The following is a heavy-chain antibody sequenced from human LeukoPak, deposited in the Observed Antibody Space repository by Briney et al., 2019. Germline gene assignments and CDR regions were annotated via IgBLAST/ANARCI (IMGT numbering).Heavy chain of an antibody. CDR1: GFTLSSYW. CDR3: ARGFWTGVEY. D-gene: IGHD3/OR15-3a*01. Sequence: GGSLRLSCAASGFTLSSYWMIWVRQAPGKGLEWVANTKQDGSEISYVDSVKGRFTISRDNAKNTLYLQMNSLRAEDTAVYYCARGFWTGVEYWGQGALVTVSS. V-gene: IGHV3-7*01. J-gene: IGHJ4*02. CDR2: TKQDGSEI.